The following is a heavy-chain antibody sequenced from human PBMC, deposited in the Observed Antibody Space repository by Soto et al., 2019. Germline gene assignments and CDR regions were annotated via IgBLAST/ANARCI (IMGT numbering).Heavy chain of an antibody. Sequence: GDSLKISCKTSGYTFPDYCNGLVPQFPEKGLEWVGIIYPLDSDTRYNQSFLCLVTISADTSISTAYLKWRSLKASDSAMCYFANYNCDAGTCHSFRGWYYYALEVWRERATVTVAS. V-gene: IGHV5-51*01. CDR2: IYPLDSDT. D-gene: IGHD1-1*01. J-gene: IGHJ6*04. CDR1: GYTFPDYC. CDR3: ANYNCDAGTCHSFRGWYYYALEV.